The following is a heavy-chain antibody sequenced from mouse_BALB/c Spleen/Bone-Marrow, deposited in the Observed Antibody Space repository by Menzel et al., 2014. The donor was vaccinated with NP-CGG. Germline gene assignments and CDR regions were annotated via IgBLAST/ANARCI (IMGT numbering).Heavy chain of an antibody. Sequence: VQLKESGAELVKPGASVKLSCTASGFNIKDTYMHWVKQRPEQGLEWIGRIDPASGNTKYDPKFQGKATITADTSSNTAYLQLSSLTSEDTAVYYCAKYGGLRYAMDYWGQGTSVTVSS. D-gene: IGHD2-4*01. CDR2: IDPASGNT. CDR3: AKYGGLRYAMDY. CDR1: GFNIKDTY. J-gene: IGHJ4*01. V-gene: IGHV14-3*02.